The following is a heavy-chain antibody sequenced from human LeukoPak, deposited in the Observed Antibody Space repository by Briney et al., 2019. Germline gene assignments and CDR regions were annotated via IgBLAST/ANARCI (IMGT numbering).Heavy chain of an antibody. CDR1: GFTFSSYG. CDR3: AKDRKIQLRSWYFDY. D-gene: IGHD5-18*01. Sequence: GGSLRLSCAASGFTFSSYGMHWVRQAPGKGLERVAVISYDGSNKYYADSVKGRFTISRDNYKNTVYLQMNRLRAEDTDVYYCAKDRKIQLRSWYFDYWGQGTLVTVSS. J-gene: IGHJ4*02. CDR2: ISYDGSNK. V-gene: IGHV3-30*18.